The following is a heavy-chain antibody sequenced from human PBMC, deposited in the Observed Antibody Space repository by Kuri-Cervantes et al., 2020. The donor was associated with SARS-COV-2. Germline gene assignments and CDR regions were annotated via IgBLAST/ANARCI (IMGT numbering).Heavy chain of an antibody. CDR2: ISSTGRTT. Sequence: GESLKISCAASGFTFSIYTIHWVRQAPGKGLQYVSAISSTGRTTYYADSVKGRFTISRDNSRNTLDLQMSSLRAEDTAVYYCVRDPTTVTTGIGMDVWGQGTTVTVSS. J-gene: IGHJ6*02. D-gene: IGHD4-17*01. V-gene: IGHV3-64D*06. CDR1: GFTFSIYT. CDR3: VRDPTTVTTGIGMDV.